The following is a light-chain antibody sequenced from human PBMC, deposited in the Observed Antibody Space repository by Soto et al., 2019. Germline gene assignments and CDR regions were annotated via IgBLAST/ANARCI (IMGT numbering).Light chain of an antibody. CDR2: GTS. CDR3: QQFGSSPGFT. Sequence: EIVLTQSPGTLSLSPGERATLSCRARQNINSSYLAWYQQKPGQAPRLLIYGTSSRATGIPDRFSGSGSGTDFTLTISRLEPEDFAVYYCQQFGSSPGFTFGPGTKVDIK. CDR1: QNINSSY. J-gene: IGKJ3*01. V-gene: IGKV3-20*01.